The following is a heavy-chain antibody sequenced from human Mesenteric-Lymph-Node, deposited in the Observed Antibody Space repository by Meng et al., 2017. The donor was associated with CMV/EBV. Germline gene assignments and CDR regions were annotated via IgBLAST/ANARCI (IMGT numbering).Heavy chain of an antibody. V-gene: IGHV3-21*01. D-gene: IGHD3-10*01. CDR3: ARGEYELLFGAFDV. CDR2: ISSSSSYI. Sequence: GGSLRLSCAASGFTFSSYSMNWVRQAPGKGLEWVSSISSSSSYIYYADSVKGRFTISRDNAKNSLYLQMNTLRVEDTALYYCARGEYELLFGAFDVWGQGTMVTVSS. CDR1: GFTFSSYS. J-gene: IGHJ3*01.